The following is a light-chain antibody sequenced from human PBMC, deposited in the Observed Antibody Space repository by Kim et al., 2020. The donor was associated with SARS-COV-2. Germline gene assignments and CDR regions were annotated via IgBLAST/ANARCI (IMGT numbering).Light chain of an antibody. J-gene: IGKJ2*01. CDR3: QQSYSTPPT. CDR1: QSISSY. V-gene: IGKV1-39*01. CDR2: TAS. Sequence: SASVGDRVTITCRASQSISSYLNWYQQKPGKAPKLLIYTASSLQSGVPSRFSGSGSGTDFTLTISSLQPEDFATYFCQQSYSTPPTFGQGTKLEI.